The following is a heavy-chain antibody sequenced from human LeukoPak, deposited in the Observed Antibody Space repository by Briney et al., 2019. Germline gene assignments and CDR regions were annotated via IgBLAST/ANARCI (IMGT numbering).Heavy chain of an antibody. V-gene: IGHV5-51*01. CDR1: GYTFTSYW. J-gene: IGHJ5*02. CDR3: ATATITFGGVIPPSDP. D-gene: IGHD3-16*02. Sequence: HGESLKISCKGSGYTFTSYWIAWVRQMPGKGLEWMGIIYPGDSDTRYSPSFQGQVTISADKSISTAYLHWSSLRASDTAIYYCATATITFGGVIPPSDPWGQGTLVTVSS. CDR2: IYPGDSDT.